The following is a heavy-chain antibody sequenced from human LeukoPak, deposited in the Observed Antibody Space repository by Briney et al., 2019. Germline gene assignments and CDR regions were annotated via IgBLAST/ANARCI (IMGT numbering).Heavy chain of an antibody. V-gene: IGHV4-39*01. CDR1: GGSISSSDYY. J-gene: IGHJ4*02. Sequence: SETLSLSCTVSGGSISSSDYYWVWIRQPPGKGLEWIGAISSSGSPYYNPSLKSRVTISVDSSMNQFSLKLGSVTAADTAVYYCARRTSNPVGAIDYWGQGALVTVSS. D-gene: IGHD1-26*01. CDR2: ISSSGSP. CDR3: ARRTSNPVGAIDY.